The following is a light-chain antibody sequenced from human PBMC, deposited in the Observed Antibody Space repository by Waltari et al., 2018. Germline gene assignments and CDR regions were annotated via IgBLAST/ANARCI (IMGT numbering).Light chain of an antibody. V-gene: IGKV3-20*01. CDR2: GAS. Sequence: EIVLTQSPGTLSLSPGERATLSCRASQSVGRTLAWYQQKRGQAPRLIIYGASTRATGIPDSFSGSGSGTDFSLTISRLEPEDFAVYYCQHYVRLPATFGQGTKVEIK. CDR3: QHYVRLPAT. J-gene: IGKJ1*01. CDR1: QSVGRT.